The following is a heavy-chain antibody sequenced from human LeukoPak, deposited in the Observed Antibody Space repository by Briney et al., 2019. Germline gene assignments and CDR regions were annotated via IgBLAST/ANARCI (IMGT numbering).Heavy chain of an antibody. CDR3: ARAPYYDFWSSYPTKLRANWFDP. J-gene: IGHJ5*02. CDR2: INHSGST. D-gene: IGHD3-3*01. V-gene: IGHV4-34*01. Sequence: PSETLSPTCAVYGGSFSGHYWSWIRQPPGKGLEWIGEINHSGSTNYNPSLKSRVTISVDTSKNQFSLKLSSVTAADTAVYYCARAPYYDFWSSYPTKLRANWFDPWGQGTLVTVSS. CDR1: GGSFSGHY.